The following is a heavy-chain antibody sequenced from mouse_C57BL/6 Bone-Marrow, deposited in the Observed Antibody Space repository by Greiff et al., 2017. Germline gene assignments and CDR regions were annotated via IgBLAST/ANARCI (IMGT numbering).Heavy chain of an antibody. J-gene: IGHJ3*01. Sequence: VKLQQPGAELVMPGASVKLSCKASGYTFTSYWMHWVKQRPGQGLEWIGEIDPSDSYTNYNQKFKGKSTLTVDKSSSTAYMQLSSLTSEDSAVYYCARSAQATAWFAYWGQGTLVTVSA. CDR2: IDPSDSYT. CDR1: GYTFTSYW. D-gene: IGHD3-2*02. V-gene: IGHV1-69*01. CDR3: ARSAQATAWFAY.